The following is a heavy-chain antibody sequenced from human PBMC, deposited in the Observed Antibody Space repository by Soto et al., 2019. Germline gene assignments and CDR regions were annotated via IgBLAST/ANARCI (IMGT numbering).Heavy chain of an antibody. CDR2: IRSKAYGGTT. V-gene: IGHV3-49*03. D-gene: IGHD2-21*02. Sequence: GGSLRLSCTASGFTFGDYAMSWFRQAPGKGLEWVGFIRSKAYGGTTEYAASVKGRFTISRDDSKSIAYLQMNSLKTEDTAVYYCSRTARPYCGGDCLNWFDPWGQGTLVTVSS. J-gene: IGHJ5*02. CDR1: GFTFGDYA. CDR3: SRTARPYCGGDCLNWFDP.